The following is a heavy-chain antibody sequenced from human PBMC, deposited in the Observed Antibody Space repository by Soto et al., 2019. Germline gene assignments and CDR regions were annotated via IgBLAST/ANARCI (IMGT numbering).Heavy chain of an antibody. CDR1: GGTFSGYA. CDR2: IIPIFGTA. CDR3: ARTYYYDSSGPFDY. Sequence: SVKVSCKASGGTFSGYAISWVRQAPGQGLEWMGGIIPIFGTANYAQKFQGRVTITADKSTSTAYMGLSSLRSEDTAVYYCARTYYYDSSGPFDYWGEGTLVTVS. J-gene: IGHJ4*02. D-gene: IGHD3-22*01. V-gene: IGHV1-69*06.